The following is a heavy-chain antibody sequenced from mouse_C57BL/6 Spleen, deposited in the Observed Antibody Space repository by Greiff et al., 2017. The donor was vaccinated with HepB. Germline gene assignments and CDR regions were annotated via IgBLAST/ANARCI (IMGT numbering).Heavy chain of an antibody. CDR1: GFTFSDYG. CDR2: ISSGSSTI. CDR3: ATAYYSNWFAY. D-gene: IGHD2-5*01. J-gene: IGHJ3*01. V-gene: IGHV5-17*01. Sequence: EVKLEESGGGLVKPGGSLKLSCAASGFTFSDYGMHWVRQAPEKGLEWVAYISSGSSTIYYADTVKGRFTISRDNAKNTLFLQRTSLRSEDTAMYYCATAYYSNWFAYWGQGTLVTVSA.